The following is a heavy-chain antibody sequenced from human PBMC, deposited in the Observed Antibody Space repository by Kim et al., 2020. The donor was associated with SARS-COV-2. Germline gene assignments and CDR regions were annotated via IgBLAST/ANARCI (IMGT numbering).Heavy chain of an antibody. CDR1: GFTFSDYY. CDR3: ARGPHAKITMIVVVTGCDY. Sequence: GGSLRLSCAASGFTFSDYYMSWIRQAPGKGLEWVSYISSSGSTIYYADSVKDRFTISRDNAKNSLYLQMNSLRAEDTAVYYCARGPHAKITMIVVVTGCDYWGQGTLVTVSS. J-gene: IGHJ4*02. V-gene: IGHV3-11*01. CDR2: ISSSGSTI. D-gene: IGHD3-22*01.